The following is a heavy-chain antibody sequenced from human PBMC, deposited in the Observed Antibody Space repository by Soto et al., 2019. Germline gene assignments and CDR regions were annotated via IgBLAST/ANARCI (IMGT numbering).Heavy chain of an antibody. Sequence: GESLKISCQGSGYSFSSYWIGWVRQIPGKGLEWMGIIYPVDSDTRYSPSFQGQVTISADKSISTAYLQWSSLKASDTAMYYCAVGSGYYPGPLDHWGQGTLVTVPS. CDR3: AVGSGYYPGPLDH. CDR2: IYPVDSDT. D-gene: IGHD3-22*01. CDR1: GYSFSSYW. V-gene: IGHV5-51*01. J-gene: IGHJ4*02.